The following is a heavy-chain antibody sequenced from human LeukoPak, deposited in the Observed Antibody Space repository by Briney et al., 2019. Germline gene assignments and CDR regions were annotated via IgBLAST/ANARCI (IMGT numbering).Heavy chain of an antibody. CDR2: ISGSGGGT. Sequence: GGTLRLSCAASGFTFSSYGMSWVRQAPGKGLEWVSAISGSGGGTYYADSVKGRFTISRDNSKNTLYLQMNSLRAEDTALYYCARDRLGAMLFFDSWGQGTLVTVSS. V-gene: IGHV3-23*01. D-gene: IGHD3-16*01. CDR3: ARDRLGAMLFFDS. J-gene: IGHJ4*02. CDR1: GFTFSSYG.